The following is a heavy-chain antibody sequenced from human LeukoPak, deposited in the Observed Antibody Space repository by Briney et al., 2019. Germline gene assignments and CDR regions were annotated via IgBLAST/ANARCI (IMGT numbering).Heavy chain of an antibody. J-gene: IGHJ4*02. CDR1: GFTFSRYW. CDR3: VRELASCGGVCILY. V-gene: IGHV3-74*01. CDR2: INSDWCST. Sequence: GGSLRLSCAASGFTFSRYWMHWLRQAPGKGLVGVSRINSDWCSTGYVDSVQGRYTISRDNAKSTLSVQMNSLIVEDTAVYYCVRELASCGGVCILYWGQGSLVTVYS. D-gene: IGHD2-21*02.